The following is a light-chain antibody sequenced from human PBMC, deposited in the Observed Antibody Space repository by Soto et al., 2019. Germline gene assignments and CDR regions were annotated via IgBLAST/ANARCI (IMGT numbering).Light chain of an antibody. CDR2: EVS. J-gene: IGLJ2*01. CDR1: SSDVGGYNY. Sequence: QSALTQPPSASGSPGQSVTISCTGTSSDVGGYNYVSWYQQHPGKAPKVMIYEVSKRPSGVPDRISGSKSGNTASLTVSGLQAEDEADYYCSSYAGSNNFVVFGGGTKVTVL. V-gene: IGLV2-8*01. CDR3: SSYAGSNNFVV.